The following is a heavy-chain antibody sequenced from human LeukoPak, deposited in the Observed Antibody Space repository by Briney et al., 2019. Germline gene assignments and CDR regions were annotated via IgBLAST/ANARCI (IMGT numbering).Heavy chain of an antibody. V-gene: IGHV5-51*01. CDR2: IYPADSDT. D-gene: IGHD6-19*01. CDR1: EYRFTNYW. CDR3: ARLTVAGVYNYYYGMDI. Sequence: GESLKISCKGSEYRFTNYWIGWVRQMPGKGLEWMVIIYPADSDTRYSPSFQGQVTISVDKSISTAYLQWSGLKASDTAIYYCARLTVAGVYNYYYGMDIWGQGTTVTVSS. J-gene: IGHJ6*02.